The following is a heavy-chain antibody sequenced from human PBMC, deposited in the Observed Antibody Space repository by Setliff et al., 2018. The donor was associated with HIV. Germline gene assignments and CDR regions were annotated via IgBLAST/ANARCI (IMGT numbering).Heavy chain of an antibody. CDR1: GGSMNTFY. D-gene: IGHD5-12*01. CDR3: ARGSGHSGFDLNFDY. CDR2: IHDGGSI. Sequence: SETLSLTCTVSGGSMNTFYWSWIRQSPGKGLEWIGYIHDGGSITYNPSLRSPATISLDASKKQFSLMLTAVTPADTAVYYCARGSGHSGFDLNFDYWGRGTLVTV. V-gene: IGHV4-59*01. J-gene: IGHJ4*02.